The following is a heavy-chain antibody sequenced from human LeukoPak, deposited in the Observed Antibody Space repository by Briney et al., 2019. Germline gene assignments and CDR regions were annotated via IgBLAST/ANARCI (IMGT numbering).Heavy chain of an antibody. CDR3: ARDAAGSPYCTNGVCYYNWFDP. Sequence: GGSLRLSCAASGFTFSSYAMHWVRQAPGKGLEWVAVISYDGSNKYYADSVKGRFTISRDNSKNTLYLQMNCLRAEDTAVYYCARDAAGSPYCTNGVCYYNWFDPWGQGTLVTVSS. CDR2: ISYDGSNK. CDR1: GFTFSSYA. J-gene: IGHJ5*02. D-gene: IGHD2-8*01. V-gene: IGHV3-30-3*01.